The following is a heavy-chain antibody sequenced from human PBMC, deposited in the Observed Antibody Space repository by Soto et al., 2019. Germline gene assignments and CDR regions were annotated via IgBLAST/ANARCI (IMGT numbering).Heavy chain of an antibody. CDR1: GYTFSSYG. V-gene: IGHV1-18*01. D-gene: IGHD3-22*01. Sequence: QAQLVQSGVEVKKPGASVKVSCKASGYTFSSYGINWVRQAPGQGLEWLGWISPYNDDTKYARKLQGRVTMTTDTSSRTAYMALRSLSSDDTAVYFCARGGYYDSSGSRNYHYYGMDVWGQGTTVTVSS. CDR3: ARGGYYDSSGSRNYHYYGMDV. CDR2: ISPYNDDT. J-gene: IGHJ6*02.